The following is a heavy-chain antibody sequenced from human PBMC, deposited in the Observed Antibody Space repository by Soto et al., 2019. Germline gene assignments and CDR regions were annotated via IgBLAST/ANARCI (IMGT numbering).Heavy chain of an antibody. J-gene: IGHJ3*02. D-gene: IGHD2-8*01. Sequence: ASLKVSCKASGYTFTGYYMHWVRQAPGQGLEWMGWINPNSGGTNYAQKFQGWVTMTRDTSISTAYMELSRLRSDDTAVYYCARGGSFLVWRGDAFDIWGQGTMVTVSS. V-gene: IGHV1-2*04. CDR2: INPNSGGT. CDR1: GYTFTGYY. CDR3: ARGGSFLVWRGDAFDI.